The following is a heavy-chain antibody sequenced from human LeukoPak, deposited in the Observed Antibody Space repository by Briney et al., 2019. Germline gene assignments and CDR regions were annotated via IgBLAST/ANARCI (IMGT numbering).Heavy chain of an antibody. Sequence: GRSLRLSCAASGFTFDDYAMHWVRQAPGKGLEWVSGISWNSGSIGYADSVKGRFTISRDNAKNSLYLQMNSLRAEDTALYYCAKEISGGDGMDVWGQGTTVIVSS. CDR3: AKEISGGDGMDV. CDR1: GFTFDDYA. J-gene: IGHJ6*02. CDR2: ISWNSGSI. V-gene: IGHV3-9*01. D-gene: IGHD2-15*01.